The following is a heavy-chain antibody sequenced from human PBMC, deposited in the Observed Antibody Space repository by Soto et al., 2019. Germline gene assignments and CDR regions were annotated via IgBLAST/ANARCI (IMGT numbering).Heavy chain of an antibody. CDR2: IYYSGST. J-gene: IGHJ3*02. V-gene: IGHV4-30-4*01. CDR3: ARAFDYGGNSVRAFDI. D-gene: IGHD4-17*01. Sequence: QVQLQESGPGLVKPSQTLSLTCTVSGGSISSGDYYWSWIRQPPGKGLEWIGYIYYSGSTYYNPSLKSRVTISVDTSKNQFSLKLSSVTAADTAVYYCARAFDYGGNSVRAFDIWGQGTMVTVSS. CDR1: GGSISSGDYY.